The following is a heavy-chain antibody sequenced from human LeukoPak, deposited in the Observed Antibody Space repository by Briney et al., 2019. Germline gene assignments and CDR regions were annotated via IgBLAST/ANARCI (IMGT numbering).Heavy chain of an antibody. Sequence: GGSLRLSCAASGFTVSSNYLSWVRQAPGKGLEWVSVIYSGGSTYYADSVKGRFTISRDNSKNTLYLQMNSLRAEDTAVYYCASGGVYYDILTGYYRSNAFVIWGQGTMVTVSS. CDR1: GFTVSSNY. J-gene: IGHJ3*02. CDR2: IYSGGST. D-gene: IGHD3-9*01. V-gene: IGHV3-53*01. CDR3: ASGGVYYDILTGYYRSNAFVI.